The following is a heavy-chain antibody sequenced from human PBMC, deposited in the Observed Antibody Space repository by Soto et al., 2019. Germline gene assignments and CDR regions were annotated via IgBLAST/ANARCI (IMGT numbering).Heavy chain of an antibody. CDR1: GGSVRSGNYS. D-gene: IGHD2-15*01. V-gene: IGHV4-61*01. CDR3: ARDACSGGNCYSDY. Sequence: QGQLQEPAPGLVMPSEPLSLTCPVSGGSVRSGNYSCTWIRQPPGKGLEWIGYIYYSGSTNYNPSLKSRVTISVDTSRDQFSLRLSSVTAADTAVYYCARDACSGGNCYSDYWGQGTLVTVSS. J-gene: IGHJ4*02. CDR2: IYYSGST.